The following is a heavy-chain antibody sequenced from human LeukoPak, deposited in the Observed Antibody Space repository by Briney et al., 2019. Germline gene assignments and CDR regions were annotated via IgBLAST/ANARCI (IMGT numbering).Heavy chain of an antibody. CDR3: TRRSAMVPGFDY. Sequence: GGSLRLSCAASGFTFSTCGMNWVRQASGKGLEWVGRIRSKANSYATAYAASVKGRFTISRDDSKNTAYLQMNSLKTEDTAVYYCTRRSAMVPGFDYWGQGTLVTVSS. J-gene: IGHJ4*02. CDR1: GFTFSTCG. V-gene: IGHV3-73*01. D-gene: IGHD5-18*01. CDR2: IRSKANSYAT.